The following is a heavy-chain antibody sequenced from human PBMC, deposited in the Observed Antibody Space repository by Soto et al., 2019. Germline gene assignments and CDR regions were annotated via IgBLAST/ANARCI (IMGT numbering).Heavy chain of an antibody. CDR1: VFTFTNYA. V-gene: IGHV3-23*01. CDR3: AKGAQGTYYDFWSGDNTGFYYYDMEV. D-gene: IGHD3-3*01. J-gene: IGHJ6*01. Sequence: GGSLRLSCSASVFTFTNYAISWFLQAPVKGLEWVSTISGSGGNTYYADSVKGRFTISIDNSKNTLYLQVNSLRVEDADVYYCAKGAQGTYYDFWSGDNTGFYYYDMEVWGQGAPVTVSS. CDR2: ISGSGGNT.